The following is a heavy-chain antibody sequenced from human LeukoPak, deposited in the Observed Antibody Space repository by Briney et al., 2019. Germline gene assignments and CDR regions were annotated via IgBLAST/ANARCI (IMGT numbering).Heavy chain of an antibody. CDR1: GGSISSYY. V-gene: IGHV4-59*08. D-gene: IGHD5-24*01. J-gene: IGHJ6*02. Sequence: PSETLSLTCTVSGGSISSYYWSWIRQPPGKGLEWIGYIYYSGRTNYNPSLKSRVTISVDTSKNQFSLKLSSVTAADTAVYYCARHTGYSYYYYGMDVWGQGTTVTVSS. CDR3: ARHTGYSYYYYGMDV. CDR2: IYYSGRT.